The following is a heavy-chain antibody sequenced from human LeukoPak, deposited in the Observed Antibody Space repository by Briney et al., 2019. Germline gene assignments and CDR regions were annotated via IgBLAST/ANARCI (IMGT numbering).Heavy chain of an antibody. D-gene: IGHD3-3*01. J-gene: IGHJ3*02. CDR2: IYTSGST. V-gene: IGHV4-4*07. Sequence: SETLSLTCTVSGGSISSYYWSWIRQPAGKGLEWIGRIYTSGSTNYNPSLKSRVTMSVDTSKNQFSLKLSSVTAADTAVYYCARSYDFWSGYQDAFDIWGQGTMVTVSS. CDR1: GGSISSYY. CDR3: ARSYDFWSGYQDAFDI.